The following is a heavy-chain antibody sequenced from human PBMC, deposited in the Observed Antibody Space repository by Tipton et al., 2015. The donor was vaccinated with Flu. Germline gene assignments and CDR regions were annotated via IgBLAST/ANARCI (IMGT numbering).Heavy chain of an antibody. J-gene: IGHJ3*02. CDR1: GGFITSGSYY. CDR3: ATHCVGVCSHAFDI. D-gene: IGHD2-21*02. Sequence: TLSLTCTVSGGFITSGSYYWSWIRQSAGKGLEWIGRIYTTGSTNYNPSLKSRVTISGDTSKNQFSLKLSSVTAADTAVYYCATHCVGVCSHAFDIWGQGTMVTVSS. CDR2: IYTTGST. V-gene: IGHV4-61*02.